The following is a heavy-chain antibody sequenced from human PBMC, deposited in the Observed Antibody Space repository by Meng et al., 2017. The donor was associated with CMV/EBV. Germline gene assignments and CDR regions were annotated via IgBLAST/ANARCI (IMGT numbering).Heavy chain of an antibody. Sequence: ASVKVSCKASGYTFTSYYMHWVRQAPGQGLEWMGIINPSGGSTSYAQKFQGRVTMTRDTSTSTVYMELSSLRSEDTAVYYCARVKSGYDYISYYGMDVWGQGTTVTVSS. CDR1: GYTFTSYY. CDR3: ARVKSGYDYISYYGMDV. D-gene: IGHD5-12*01. CDR2: INPSGGST. J-gene: IGHJ6*02. V-gene: IGHV1-46*01.